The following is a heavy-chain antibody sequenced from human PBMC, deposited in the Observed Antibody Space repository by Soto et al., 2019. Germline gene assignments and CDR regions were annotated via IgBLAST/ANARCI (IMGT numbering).Heavy chain of an antibody. CDR3: AKGLGYCSGGSCFL. CDR1: GFTFSSYA. Sequence: GESLKISCAASGFTFSSYAMSWVRQAPGKGLEWVSAISGSGGSTYYADSVKGRFTIARDNSKNTLYLQMNSLRAEDTAVYYCAKGLGYCSGGSCFLWGQGTLVTVSS. CDR2: ISGSGGST. J-gene: IGHJ4*02. V-gene: IGHV3-23*01. D-gene: IGHD2-15*01.